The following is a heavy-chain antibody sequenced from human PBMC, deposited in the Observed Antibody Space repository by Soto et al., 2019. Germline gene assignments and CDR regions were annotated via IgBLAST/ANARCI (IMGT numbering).Heavy chain of an antibody. Sequence: GGSLRLSCAASGFNFDDYSMHWVRQAPGKGLEWVSLINWDGSNTYYADSVKGRFTISRDNSRNSVYLELNSLRTEDTAMYYCASTGAERNWFDPWGQGTLVTSPQ. V-gene: IGHV3-43*01. CDR2: INWDGSNT. J-gene: IGHJ5*02. D-gene: IGHD4-17*01. CDR1: GFNFDDYS. CDR3: ASTGAERNWFDP.